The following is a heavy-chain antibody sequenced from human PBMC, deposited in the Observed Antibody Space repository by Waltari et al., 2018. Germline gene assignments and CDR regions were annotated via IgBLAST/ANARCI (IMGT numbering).Heavy chain of an antibody. Sequence: VQLQESGPGLVEPSQTLSLTCTVSNGSISSGSFYWSWLRQRAGKGREWIGHLYTTGSNNDNPSREGRVTISADPSKNQFSLKLTSGTAADAAVYFCARTGTVVVVTTAKGAFHIWGQGTAVTVS. CDR1: NGSISSGSFY. CDR3: ARTGTVVVVTTAKGAFHI. D-gene: IGHD2-15*01. J-gene: IGHJ3*02. V-gene: IGHV4-61*02. CDR2: LYTTGSN.